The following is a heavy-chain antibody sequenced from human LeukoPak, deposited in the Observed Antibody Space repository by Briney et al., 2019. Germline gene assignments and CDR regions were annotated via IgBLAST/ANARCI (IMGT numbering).Heavy chain of an antibody. Sequence: ASVKVSCKASGYTFTSYAMNWLRQAPGQGLEWMGWINTNTGNPTYARGTTGRFVFSLDTSVSTTYLQINTLKAEDTGVYYCARVVGAATYDSFDIWGQGTMVTVSS. V-gene: IGHV7-4-1*02. CDR2: INTNTGNP. J-gene: IGHJ3*02. CDR1: GYTFTSYA. CDR3: ARVVGAATYDSFDI. D-gene: IGHD2-15*01.